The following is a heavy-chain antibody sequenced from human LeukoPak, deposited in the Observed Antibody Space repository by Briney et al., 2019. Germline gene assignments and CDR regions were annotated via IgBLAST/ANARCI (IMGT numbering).Heavy chain of an antibody. J-gene: IGHJ4*02. V-gene: IGHV1-2*06. CDR2: INPNSGGT. Sequence: ASVKVSCKASGYTFTSYAMNWVRQAPGQGLEWMGRINPNSGGTNYAQKFQGRVTMTRDTSISTTYMELSRLRSDDTAVYYCARDRAIIVGATPGIGYWGQGTLVTVSS. D-gene: IGHD1-26*01. CDR3: ARDRAIIVGATPGIGY. CDR1: GYTFTSYA.